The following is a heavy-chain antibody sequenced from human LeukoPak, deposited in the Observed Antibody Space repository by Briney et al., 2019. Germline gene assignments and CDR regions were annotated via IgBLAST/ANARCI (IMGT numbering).Heavy chain of an antibody. D-gene: IGHD1-26*01. Sequence: GGSLRLSCAASGFTFSTYNMNWVRQAPGKGLEWVSYISSSSSTIKYADSVRGRFTISRDNANNSLYLQMNSLGAEDTAVYYCTRIVGSFGYWGQGTLVTVSS. CDR2: ISSSSSTI. J-gene: IGHJ4*02. V-gene: IGHV3-48*01. CDR3: TRIVGSFGY. CDR1: GFTFSTYN.